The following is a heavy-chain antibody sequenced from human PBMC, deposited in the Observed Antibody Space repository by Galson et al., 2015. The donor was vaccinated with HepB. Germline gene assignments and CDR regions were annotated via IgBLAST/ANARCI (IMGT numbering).Heavy chain of an antibody. CDR2: INPSGGST. Sequence: SVKVSCKASGYTFTSYHMHWVRQAPGQGLEWMGIINPSGGSTSYAQKFQGRVTMTRDTSTSTVYMELSSLRSEDTAVYYCARNIVATMGAFDIWGQGTMVTVSS. CDR3: ARNIVATMGAFDI. CDR1: GYTFTSYH. D-gene: IGHD5-12*01. V-gene: IGHV1-46*03. J-gene: IGHJ3*02.